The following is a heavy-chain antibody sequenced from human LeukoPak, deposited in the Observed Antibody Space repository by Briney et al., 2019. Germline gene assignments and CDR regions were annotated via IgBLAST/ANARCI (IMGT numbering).Heavy chain of an antibody. D-gene: IGHD4-17*01. Sequence: SETLSLTCTVSGGSLSSYYWSWIRQPPGKGLEWMGYIYYSGSTNYNPSLKSRVTISVDTSKNQFSLKLSSVTAADTAVYYCARDNYGDSVWFDPWGQGTLVTVSS. CDR3: ARDNYGDSVWFDP. V-gene: IGHV4-59*01. CDR2: IYYSGST. CDR1: GGSLSSYY. J-gene: IGHJ5*02.